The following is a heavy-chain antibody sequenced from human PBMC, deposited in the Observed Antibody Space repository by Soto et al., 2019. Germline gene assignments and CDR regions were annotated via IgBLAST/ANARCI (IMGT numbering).Heavy chain of an antibody. CDR1: GGSISSGGYS. CDR2: IYHSGGT. J-gene: IGHJ4*02. Sequence: PSETLSLTCAVSGGSISSGGYSWSWIRQPPGKGLEWIGYIYHSGGTYYNPSLKSRVTISVDTSKNQFFLKLSSVTAADTAVYYCARHYDILTGYYTPLEYWGQGTLVTVSS. D-gene: IGHD3-9*01. V-gene: IGHV4-30-2*03. CDR3: ARHYDILTGYYTPLEY.